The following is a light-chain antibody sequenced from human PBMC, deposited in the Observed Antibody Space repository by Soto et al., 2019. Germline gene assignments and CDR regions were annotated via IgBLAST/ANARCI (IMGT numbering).Light chain of an antibody. V-gene: IGKV1-9*01. CDR2: AAS. J-gene: IGKJ5*01. Sequence: DIQMTQSPSSLSASVGDRVTITCRASQVIYSYIAWYQQKPGRAPKLLIFAASTLQSGVPSRFSGSRSGTDFILTINSLQPEDVATYYCQQLDSFPLTFGQGTRLEIK. CDR1: QVIYSY. CDR3: QQLDSFPLT.